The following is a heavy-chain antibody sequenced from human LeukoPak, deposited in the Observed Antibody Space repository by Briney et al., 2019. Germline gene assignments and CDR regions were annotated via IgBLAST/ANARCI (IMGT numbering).Heavy chain of an antibody. CDR2: IRSKANSYAT. J-gene: IGHJ4*02. V-gene: IGHV3-73*01. CDR1: GFTFSGSA. CDR3: TSGGYCSSTSCYGEN. Sequence: GGSLRLSCAASGFTFSGSAMHWVRQASGKGLEWVGRIRSKANSYATAYAASVKGRFTISRDDSKNTAYLQVNSLKTEDTAVYYCTSGGYCSSTSCYGENWGQGTLVTVSS. D-gene: IGHD2-2*01.